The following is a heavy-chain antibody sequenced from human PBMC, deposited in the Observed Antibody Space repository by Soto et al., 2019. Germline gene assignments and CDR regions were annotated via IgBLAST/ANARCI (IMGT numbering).Heavy chain of an antibody. CDR2: ISGSGGST. Sequence: EVQLLESGGGLVQPGGSLRLSCAASGFTFSSYAMSWVRQAPGKGLEWVSAISGSGGSTYYADSVKGRFTISRDNSKNTLYLQMNSLRAEDTAVYYCAKVCYDYIWGSYRADYWGQGTLVTVSS. CDR1: GFTFSSYA. D-gene: IGHD3-16*02. J-gene: IGHJ4*02. CDR3: AKVCYDYIWGSYRADY. V-gene: IGHV3-23*01.